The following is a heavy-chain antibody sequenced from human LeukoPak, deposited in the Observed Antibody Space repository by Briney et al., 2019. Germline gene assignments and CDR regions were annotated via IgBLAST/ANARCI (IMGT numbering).Heavy chain of an antibody. D-gene: IGHD3-3*01. V-gene: IGHV4-59*01. CDR2: IYYSGST. Sequence: SETLSLTCTVSCGSISSYYWSWIRQPPGKGLEWIGYIYYSGSTNYNPSLESRVTISVDTSKNQSSLKLSSVTAADTAVYYCARGYRWSGYYTDYYFDYWGQGTLVTVSS. J-gene: IGHJ4*02. CDR1: CGSISSYY. CDR3: ARGYRWSGYYTDYYFDY.